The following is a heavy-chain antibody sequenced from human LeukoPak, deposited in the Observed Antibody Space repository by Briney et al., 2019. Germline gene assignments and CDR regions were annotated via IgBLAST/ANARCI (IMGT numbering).Heavy chain of an antibody. Sequence: KPSETLSLTCTVSGGSISSSSYYWGWIRQPPGKGLEWIGSVYYSGSTYYNPSLKSRVTISVDTSKNQFSLKLSSVTAADTAVYYCARAVAGTHFDYWGQGTLVTVSS. J-gene: IGHJ4*02. CDR2: VYYSGST. CDR1: GGSISSSSYY. V-gene: IGHV4-39*07. CDR3: ARAVAGTHFDY. D-gene: IGHD6-19*01.